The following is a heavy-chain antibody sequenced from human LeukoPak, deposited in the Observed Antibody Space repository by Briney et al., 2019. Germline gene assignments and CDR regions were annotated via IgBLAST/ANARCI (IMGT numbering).Heavy chain of an antibody. CDR3: ARDPYDRGGYGAFDL. CDR2: IKQDGGGK. J-gene: IGHJ3*01. Sequence: GGSLRLSCAASGFIFTNYCVSWVRQAPGKGLEWVANIKQDGGGKYYVDSVKGRFTISRDNAKNSLYLQMNSLRVEDTAVYYCARDPYDRGGYGAFDLWGQGTTVTVSS. CDR1: GFIFTNYC. D-gene: IGHD3-22*01. V-gene: IGHV3-7*01.